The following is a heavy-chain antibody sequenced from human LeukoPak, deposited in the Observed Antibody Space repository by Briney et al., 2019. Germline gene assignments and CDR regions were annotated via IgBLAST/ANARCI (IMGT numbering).Heavy chain of an antibody. CDR3: AKSDCGGDCYDNWFGP. J-gene: IGHJ5*02. V-gene: IGHV1-2*03. CDR1: GGSFSSNG. Sequence: LAASVKVSCKTSGGSFSSNGINWVRQAPGQGIEWMGWINPSSGGINYAQRFQGRVTMTRDTSISTAYMELIGLRSDDTAVYYCAKSDCGGDCYDNWFGPWGQGTLVTVSS. D-gene: IGHD2-21*02. CDR2: INPSSGGI.